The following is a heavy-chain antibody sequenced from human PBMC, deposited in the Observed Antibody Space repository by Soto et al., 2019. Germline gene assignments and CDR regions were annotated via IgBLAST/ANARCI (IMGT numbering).Heavy chain of an antibody. J-gene: IGHJ5*02. CDR2: IYYSGST. CDR1: GGSISSGGYY. CDR3: ARGVVVITGDWFDP. V-gene: IGHV4-31*03. Sequence: PSETLSLTCTVSGGSISSGGYYWSWIRQHPGKGLEWIGYIYYSGSTYYNPSLKSRVTISVDTSKNQFSLKLSSVTAADTAVYYCARGVVVITGDWFDPWGQGTLVTVSS. D-gene: IGHD3-22*01.